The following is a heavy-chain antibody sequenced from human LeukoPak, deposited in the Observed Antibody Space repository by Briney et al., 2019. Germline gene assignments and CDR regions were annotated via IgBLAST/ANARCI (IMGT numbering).Heavy chain of an antibody. CDR3: ARENTYQAHAFDI. CDR2: INPNSGGT. Sequence: ASVKVSCKASGYTFTGYYMHWVRQAPGQGLEWMGWINPNSGGTNYAQKFQGWVTMTRDTSISTAYMELSRLRSDDTAVYYCARENTYQAHAFDIWGQGTMVTVSS. D-gene: IGHD2-2*01. CDR1: GYTFTGYY. J-gene: IGHJ3*02. V-gene: IGHV1-2*04.